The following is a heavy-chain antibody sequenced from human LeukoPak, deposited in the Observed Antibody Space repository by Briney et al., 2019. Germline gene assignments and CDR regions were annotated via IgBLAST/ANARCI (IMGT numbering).Heavy chain of an antibody. V-gene: IGHV1-2*02. Sequence: ASVKVSCKASGYTFTGYYMHCVRQAPGQGLEWMGWINPNSGGTNYAQKFQGRVTMTRDTSISTAYMELSRLRSDDTAVYYCARDLGGVADSFDYWGRGTLVTVSS. CDR3: ARDLGGVADSFDY. J-gene: IGHJ4*02. CDR2: INPNSGGT. D-gene: IGHD2-8*02. CDR1: GYTFTGYY.